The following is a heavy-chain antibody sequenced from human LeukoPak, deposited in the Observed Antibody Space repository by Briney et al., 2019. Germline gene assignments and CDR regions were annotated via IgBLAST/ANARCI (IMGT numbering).Heavy chain of an antibody. J-gene: IGHJ4*02. CDR2: ISGSGGST. Sequence: GGSLRLSCAASGFTFSCYAMSWVRQAPGKGLEWVSAISGSGGSTYYADSVKGRFTISRDNSKNTLYLQMNSLRAEDTAVYYCAKVILWFGELTYFDYWGQGTLVTVSS. V-gene: IGHV3-23*01. CDR3: AKVILWFGELTYFDY. D-gene: IGHD3-10*01. CDR1: GFTFSCYA.